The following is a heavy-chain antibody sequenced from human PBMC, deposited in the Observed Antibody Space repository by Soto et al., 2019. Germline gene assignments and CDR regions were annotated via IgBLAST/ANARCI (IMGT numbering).Heavy chain of an antibody. CDR3: ATMGTPVTGLYYFDY. D-gene: IGHD4-17*01. CDR2: ISYSGTT. Sequence: PLEILSLTCTVSGGSISSGSYYWSWIRQPPGKGLEWIGFISYSGTTHYSASLRSRVSISVDTSKNQFSLDLSSVTAADTAVYYCATMGTPVTGLYYFDYWGQGTLVTVSS. CDR1: GGSISSGSYY. V-gene: IGHV4-30-4*01. J-gene: IGHJ4*02.